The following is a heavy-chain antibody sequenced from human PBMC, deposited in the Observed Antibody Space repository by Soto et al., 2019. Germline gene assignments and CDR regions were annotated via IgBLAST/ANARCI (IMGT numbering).Heavy chain of an antibody. J-gene: IGHJ4*02. Sequence: SETLSLTCTVSGDSISSADYYWSWIRQTPGQGLEWIGHIFYSGTTYYNPSLKRRLTISVDTSKNQFSLKLSSVTAADTAVYYCARGGGYCSGGSCYTEEIDYWGQGTLVTVSS. CDR1: GDSISSADYY. D-gene: IGHD2-15*01. V-gene: IGHV4-30-4*01. CDR2: IFYSGTT. CDR3: ARGGGYCSGGSCYTEEIDY.